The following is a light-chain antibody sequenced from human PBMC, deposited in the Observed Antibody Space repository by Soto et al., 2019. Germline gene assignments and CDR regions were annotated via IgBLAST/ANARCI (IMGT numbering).Light chain of an antibody. CDR3: QQTYSTLTS. J-gene: IGKJ2*03. Sequence: EIVLMQSPGTLSLSPGEGATLSCRASQSVNNNYLAWYQQRPGQAPTVLIFDTSRRATGVPDRFSGSGSGTDFTLRISRVEPDDFAVYYCQQTYSTLTSFGQGTKVEIK. CDR1: QSVNNNY. CDR2: DTS. V-gene: IGKV3-20*01.